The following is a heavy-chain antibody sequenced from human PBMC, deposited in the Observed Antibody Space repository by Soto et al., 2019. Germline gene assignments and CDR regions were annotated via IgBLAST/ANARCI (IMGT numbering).Heavy chain of an antibody. CDR3: VRSDGYNFNWLDS. Sequence: QVQLAQSGAEVKTPGASVKVSCKASGYTFTSYDMNWVRQAPGQGLEWMGWMNPNSGNTGYAQKFQGRLTMTRDTAISIAHMELSSLRNEDTAVYYCVRSDGYNFNWLDSWGQGTLVTVSA. D-gene: IGHD2-21*01. CDR2: MNPNSGNT. V-gene: IGHV1-8*01. J-gene: IGHJ5*01. CDR1: GYTFTSYD.